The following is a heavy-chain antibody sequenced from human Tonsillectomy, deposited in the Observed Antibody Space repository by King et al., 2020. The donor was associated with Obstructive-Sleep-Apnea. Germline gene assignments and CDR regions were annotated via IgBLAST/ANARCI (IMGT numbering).Heavy chain of an antibody. CDR3: ARAPGRFRYDTSGYYSYFDY. CDR1: GYPISGAYY. V-gene: IGHV4-38-2*02. CDR2: IYHSGSI. D-gene: IGHD3-22*01. Sequence: QLQESGPGLVKPSETLSLTCIVSGYPISGAYYWGWIRQPPGKGLEWIGSIYHSGSIYYNPSLKSRVTISVDTSNNQFSLKLTSVTAADTAVYYCARAPGRFRYDTSGYYSYFDYWGQGTLVTVSS. J-gene: IGHJ4*02.